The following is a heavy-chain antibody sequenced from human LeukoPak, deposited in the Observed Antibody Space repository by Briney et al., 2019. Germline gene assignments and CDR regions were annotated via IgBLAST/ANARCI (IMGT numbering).Heavy chain of an antibody. CDR1: GYIFTDYH. CDR2: ISTYNGGT. J-gene: IGHJ4*02. V-gene: IGHV1-18*01. Sequence: ASVKVPCKTSGYIFTDYHINWLRQAPGQGLEWIGWISTYNGGTKFLQKFQGRVTMTTDTSTSTAYMELRSLRSDDTAVYYCARWVHDYYDSSGYYYVGPHFDYWGQGTLVTVSS. D-gene: IGHD3-22*01. CDR3: ARWVHDYYDSSGYYYVGPHFDY.